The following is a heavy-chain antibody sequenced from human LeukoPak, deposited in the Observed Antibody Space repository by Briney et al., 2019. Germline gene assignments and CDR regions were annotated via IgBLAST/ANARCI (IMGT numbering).Heavy chain of an antibody. D-gene: IGHD5-18*01. V-gene: IGHV4-59*08. CDR1: GGSISSYY. Sequence: SETLSLTCTVSGGSISSYYWSWIRQPPGEGLEWIGYIYYSGSTNCTPSLKSRVTISVDTSKNQFSLKLTSVTAADTAVYYCARHIRGYSYGPFDYWGQGSLVTVSS. CDR2: IYYSGST. CDR3: ARHIRGYSYGPFDY. J-gene: IGHJ4*02.